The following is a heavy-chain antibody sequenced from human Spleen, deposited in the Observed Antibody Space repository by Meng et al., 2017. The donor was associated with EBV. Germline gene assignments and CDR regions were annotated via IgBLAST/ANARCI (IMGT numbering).Heavy chain of an antibody. Sequence: HLHEAARGLWKPSGPLPLTCTVSGGSISSSNSDWTWIRPPPGKVLGWIGEIFQSGTTYYNSSLKSRVTISVDTSENHFSMKLTSVAAEDTAIYYCARGLVVATTSLNYDYWGQGTLVTVSS. CDR3: ARGLVVATTSLNYDY. J-gene: IGHJ4*02. V-gene: IGHV4-39*02. CDR2: IFQSGTT. D-gene: IGHD5-12*01. CDR1: GGSISSSNSD.